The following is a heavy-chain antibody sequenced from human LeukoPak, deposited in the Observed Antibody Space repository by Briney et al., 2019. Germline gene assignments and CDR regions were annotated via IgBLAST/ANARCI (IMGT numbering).Heavy chain of an antibody. V-gene: IGHV1-2*02. CDR1: GYTFTGYY. D-gene: IGHD3/OR15-3a*01. Sequence: ASVKVSCKASGYTFTGYYMHWVRQAPGQGLEWMGWINPNSGSTNYAQKFQGRVTMTRDTSINTAYMDLSSLRSDDTAVYYCARCSLADWNSDYWGQGTLVTVSS. J-gene: IGHJ4*02. CDR3: ARCSLADWNSDY. CDR2: INPNSGST.